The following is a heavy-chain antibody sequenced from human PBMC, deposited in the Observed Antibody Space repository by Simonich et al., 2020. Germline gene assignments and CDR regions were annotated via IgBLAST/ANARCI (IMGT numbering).Heavy chain of an antibody. V-gene: IGHV3-7*01. Sequence: EVQLVEAGGGLVQPGGSLRLSCAASGFTFSSYWMSLVRQAPGKGLDVGANIKQDGSEKYYVDSVKGRFTISRDNAKNSLYLQMNSLRAEDTAVYYCARDGLGTAYYYYMDVWGKGTTVTVSS. CDR1: GFTFSSYW. CDR2: IKQDGSEK. D-gene: IGHD7-27*01. J-gene: IGHJ6*03. CDR3: ARDGLGTAYYYYMDV.